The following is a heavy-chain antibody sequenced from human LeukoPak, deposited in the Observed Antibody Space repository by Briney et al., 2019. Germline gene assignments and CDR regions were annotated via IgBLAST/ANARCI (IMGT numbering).Heavy chain of an antibody. CDR1: GYTFTGYY. CDR3: ARESYYYDSSGYSTYHYYGMDV. J-gene: IGHJ6*02. CDR2: INTNSGDT. Sequence: ASVKVSCKASGYTFTGYYLHWVRQAPGQGLECMGWINTNSGDTNYAQKFQGRVTMTRDTSISTAYMELSRLRSDDTAVYYCARESYYYDSSGYSTYHYYGMDVWGQGTTVTVSS. D-gene: IGHD3-22*01. V-gene: IGHV1-2*02.